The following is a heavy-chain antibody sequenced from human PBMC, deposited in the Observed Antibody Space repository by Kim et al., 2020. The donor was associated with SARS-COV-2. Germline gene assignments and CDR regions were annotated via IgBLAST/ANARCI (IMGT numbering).Heavy chain of an antibody. J-gene: IGHJ5*02. CDR2: INADNGNT. V-gene: IGHV1-3*01. D-gene: IGHD2-15*01. CDR3: ARRGPYCSGGSCYSVRVPAWFDP. Sequence: ASVKVSCKASGYTFTSYAMHWVRQAPGQRLEWMGWINADNGNTKYSQKFQGRVTITRDTSASTAYMELSSLRSEDTAVYYCARRGPYCSGGSCYSVRVPAWFDPGGQGTLVTVSS. CDR1: GYTFTSYA.